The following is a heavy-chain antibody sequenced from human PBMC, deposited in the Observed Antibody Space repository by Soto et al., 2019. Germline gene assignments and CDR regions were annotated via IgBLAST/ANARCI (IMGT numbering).Heavy chain of an antibody. J-gene: IGHJ4*02. Sequence: SETLSLTCTVSGGSISSYYWSWIRQPPGKGLEWIGYIYYSGSTNYNPSLKSRVTISVDTSKNQFSLKLSSVTAADTAVYYCARVSPLPERKWGLRFHNFDYWGQGTLVTVSS. V-gene: IGHV4-59*01. D-gene: IGHD5-12*01. CDR2: IYYSGST. CDR3: ARVSPLPERKWGLRFHNFDY. CDR1: GGSISSYY.